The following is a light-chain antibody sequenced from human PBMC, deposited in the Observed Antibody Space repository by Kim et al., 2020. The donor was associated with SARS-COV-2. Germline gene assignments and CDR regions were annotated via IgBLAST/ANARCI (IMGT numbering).Light chain of an antibody. J-gene: IGKJ4*01. CDR1: RSVSSN. CDR2: GAS. CDR3: QQYNNWPPVT. V-gene: IGKV3D-15*01. Sequence: SPGERATLSSRASRSVSSNLAWYQQKPGQAPRLLIYGASTRATGIPARFSGSGSGTEVTLTISSLQSEDFAVYYCQQYNNWPPVTFGGGTKVDIK.